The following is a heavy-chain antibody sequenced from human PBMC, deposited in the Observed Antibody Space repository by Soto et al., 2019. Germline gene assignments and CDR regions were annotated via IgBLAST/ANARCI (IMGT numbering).Heavy chain of an antibody. CDR3: ARDRGYYDSSGYSNDAFDI. CDR2: IWYDGSNK. D-gene: IGHD3-22*01. CDR1: GFTLSSYA. J-gene: IGHJ3*02. V-gene: IGHV3-33*08. Sequence: GGSLRLSCAASGFTLSSYAMTWVRQAPGKGLEWVTVIWYDGSNKYYADSVKGRFTISRDNSKNTLYLQMNSLRAEDTAVYYCARDRGYYDSSGYSNDAFDIWGQGTMVTVSS.